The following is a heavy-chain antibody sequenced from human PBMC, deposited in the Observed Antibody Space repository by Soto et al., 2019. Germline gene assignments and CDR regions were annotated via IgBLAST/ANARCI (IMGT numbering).Heavy chain of an antibody. D-gene: IGHD3-10*01. V-gene: IGHV4-59*01. CDR3: ARVIGRITMVRGVPDGGWFDP. CDR2: IYYSGST. CDR1: GGSISSYY. Sequence: TSETLSLTCTVSGGSISSYYWSWIRQPPGKGLEWIGYIYYSGSTNYNPSLKSRVTISVDTSKNQFSLKLSSVTAADTAVYYCARVIGRITMVRGVPDGGWFDPWGQGTLVTVSS. J-gene: IGHJ5*02.